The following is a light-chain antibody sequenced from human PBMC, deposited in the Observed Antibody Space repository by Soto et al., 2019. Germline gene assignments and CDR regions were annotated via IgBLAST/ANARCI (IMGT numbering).Light chain of an antibody. Sequence: DIVMTQSPDSLAVSLGERATINSKASQSVLYTSNNNNYLAWYQQKPGQPPKLLIYWASTRESGVPDRFSGSGSGTDFTLTISSLQAEDVAVYYCQQYHTTPLTFGGGTKVEIK. CDR2: WAS. V-gene: IGKV4-1*01. J-gene: IGKJ4*01. CDR1: QSVLYTSNNNNY. CDR3: QQYHTTPLT.